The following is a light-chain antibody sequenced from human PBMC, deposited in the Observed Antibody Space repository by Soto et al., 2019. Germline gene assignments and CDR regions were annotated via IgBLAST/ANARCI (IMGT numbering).Light chain of an antibody. J-gene: IGKJ4*01. Sequence: DIQLTQSPPFLSASVGDRVTISCRASQGINNFLAWYQQKPGKAPNLLISAASILRAGVPSRFSGSGSGTEVTLTISSLQPEDFATYYCQHLSTYPLTFGGGTKV. CDR3: QHLSTYPLT. CDR2: AAS. CDR1: QGINNF. V-gene: IGKV1-9*01.